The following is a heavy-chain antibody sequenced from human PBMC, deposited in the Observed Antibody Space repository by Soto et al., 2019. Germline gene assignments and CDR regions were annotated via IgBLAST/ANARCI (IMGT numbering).Heavy chain of an antibody. CDR2: IIPILGIA. CDR3: ARGPMGDGYNAEIDY. J-gene: IGHJ4*02. V-gene: IGHV1-69*02. Sequence: QVQLVQSGAEVKKPGSSVKVSCKASGGTFSSYTISWVRQAPGQGLEWMGRIIPILGIANYAQKFQGRVTITADKSTSTAYMELSSLRSEDTAVYYCARGPMGDGYNAEIDYWGQGTLVTVSS. CDR1: GGTFSSYT. D-gene: IGHD5-12*01.